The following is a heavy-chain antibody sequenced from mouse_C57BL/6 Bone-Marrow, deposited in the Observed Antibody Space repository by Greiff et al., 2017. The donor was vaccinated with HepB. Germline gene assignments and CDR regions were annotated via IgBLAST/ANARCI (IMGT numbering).Heavy chain of an antibody. V-gene: IGHV1-63*01. Sequence: VQLQESGAELVRPGTSVKMSCKASGYPFTNYWIGGAKQRPGHGLEWIGDIYPGVGYTNYNEKFKGKATLTADKSSSTAYMQFSSLTSEDSAIYYCARGGNHYAMDYWGQGTSVTVSS. CDR3: ARGGNHYAMDY. J-gene: IGHJ4*01. D-gene: IGHD2-1*01. CDR2: IYPGVGYT. CDR1: GYPFTNYW.